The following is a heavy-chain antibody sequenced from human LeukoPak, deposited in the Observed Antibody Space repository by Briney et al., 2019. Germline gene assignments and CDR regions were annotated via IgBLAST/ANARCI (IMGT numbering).Heavy chain of an antibody. CDR2: ISSSSSYI. J-gene: IGHJ3*02. CDR1: GFTFSSYS. D-gene: IGHD2-2*01. CDR3: ARTDIVVVPAAPDAFDI. V-gene: IGHV3-21*01. Sequence: GGSLRLSCAASGFTFSSYSMNWVRQAPGKGLEWVSSISSSSSYIYYADSVKGRFTISRDNAKNSLYLQMNSLRAEDTAVYYCARTDIVVVPAAPDAFDIWGQGTMVTVSS.